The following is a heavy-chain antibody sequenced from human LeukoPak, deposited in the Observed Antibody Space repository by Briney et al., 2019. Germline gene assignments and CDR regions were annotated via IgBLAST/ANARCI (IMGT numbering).Heavy chain of an antibody. J-gene: IGHJ3*02. CDR2: IRYDGSNK. CDR3: AKDLYCSSTSCPPDAFDI. CDR1: GFTFSSYG. D-gene: IGHD2-2*01. Sequence: GGSLRLSCAASGFTFSSYGMHWVRQAPGKGLEWVAFIRYDGSNKYYADSVKGRFTISRDNSKNTLYLQMNSPRAEDTAVYYCAKDLYCSSTSCPPDAFDIWGQGTMVTVSS. V-gene: IGHV3-30*02.